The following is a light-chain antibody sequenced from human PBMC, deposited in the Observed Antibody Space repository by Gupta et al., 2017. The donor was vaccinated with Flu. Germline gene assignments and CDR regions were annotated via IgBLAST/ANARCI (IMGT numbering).Light chain of an antibody. CDR3: AVWDDRLKGL. J-gene: IGLJ3*02. V-gene: IGLV1-44*01. CDR2: DDT. Sequence: HSPLPHPPPVSATPGQRVTTSCSGSSSNVGINDVFWYQHLPGAAPILLIFDDTQRPSGVPDRFSCSKSDASTSLDISGLQPEDEADYYCAVWDDRLKGLFGGGTKVTVL. CDR1: SSNVGIND.